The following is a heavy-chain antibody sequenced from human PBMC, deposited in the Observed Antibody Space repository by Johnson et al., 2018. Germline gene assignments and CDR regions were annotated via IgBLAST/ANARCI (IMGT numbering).Heavy chain of an antibody. D-gene: IGHD4-11*01. V-gene: IGHV3-11*01. CDR3: ARDRSSNYYYYYGMDV. CDR1: GFTFSDYY. J-gene: IGHJ6*02. Sequence: LVQSGGGLVKPGGSLRLSCAASGFTFSDYYMSWIRQAPGKGLEWVSYISSSGSTIYYADSVKGRFTISRDNAKNSLYLQMNSLRAEDTAVYYCARDRSSNYYYYYGMDVWGQGTTVTVSS. CDR2: ISSSGSTI.